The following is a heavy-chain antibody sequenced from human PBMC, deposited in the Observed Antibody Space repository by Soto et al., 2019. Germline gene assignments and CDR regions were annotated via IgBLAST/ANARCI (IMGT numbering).Heavy chain of an antibody. Sequence: KPSETLSLTCAVSGGSISSGGYSWSWIRQPPGKGLEWIGYIYHSGSTYYNPSLKSRVTISVDRSKNQFSLKLSSVTAADTAVYYCARDSGNSRYFQHWGQGTLVTVSS. CDR1: GGSISSGGYS. CDR3: ARDSGNSRYFQH. J-gene: IGHJ1*01. V-gene: IGHV4-30-2*01. D-gene: IGHD2-15*01. CDR2: IYHSGST.